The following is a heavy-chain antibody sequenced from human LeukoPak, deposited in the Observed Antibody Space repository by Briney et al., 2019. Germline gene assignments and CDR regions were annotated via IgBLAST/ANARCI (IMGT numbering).Heavy chain of an antibody. J-gene: IGHJ6*03. CDR2: IYSGGST. Sequence: TGGSLRLSCAASGFTVSGNYMSWVRQAPGKGLEWVSVIYSGGSTYYADSVKGRFTISRDNSKNTLYLQMNSLRAEDTAVYYCARDQRGPMVRGVTPYYYYYMDVWGKGTTVTISS. V-gene: IGHV3-66*01. D-gene: IGHD3-10*01. CDR3: ARDQRGPMVRGVTPYYYYYMDV. CDR1: GFTVSGNY.